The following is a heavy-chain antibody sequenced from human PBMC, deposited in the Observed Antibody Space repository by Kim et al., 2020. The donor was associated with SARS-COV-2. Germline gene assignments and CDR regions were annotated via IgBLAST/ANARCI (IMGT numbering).Heavy chain of an antibody. J-gene: IGHJ5*02. CDR2: IYYSGST. Sequence: SETLSLTCTVSPGAMNSYYWSWIRQSPGKGLEWIGYIYYSGSTHYNPSLKSRVTISVDTSKNQFSLKVNSVTAADTAVYYCVKYSLVWNRFDPWGQGTLGTVSS. D-gene: IGHD1-26*01. CDR1: PGAMNSYY. CDR3: VKYSLVWNRFDP. V-gene: IGHV4-59*08.